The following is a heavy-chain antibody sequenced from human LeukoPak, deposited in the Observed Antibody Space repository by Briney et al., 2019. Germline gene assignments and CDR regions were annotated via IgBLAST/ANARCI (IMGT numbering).Heavy chain of an antibody. CDR1: GFTFSSYS. J-gene: IGHJ4*02. CDR3: AREGYSYGPFDY. Sequence: PGGSLRLSCAASGFTFSSYSMNWVRQAPGKGLEWVSSISSSSSYIYYADSVKGRFTISRDNAKNSLYLQMNSLRAEDTAVYYCAREGYSYGPFDYWGQGNLVTVSS. V-gene: IGHV3-21*01. CDR2: ISSSSSYI. D-gene: IGHD5-18*01.